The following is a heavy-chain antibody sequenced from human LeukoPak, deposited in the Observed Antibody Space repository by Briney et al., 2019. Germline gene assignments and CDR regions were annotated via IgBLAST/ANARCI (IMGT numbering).Heavy chain of an antibody. J-gene: IGHJ6*02. Sequence: PGGSLRLSCAASGFTFSSYSMNWVRQAPGKGLEWVSYISSSSSTIYYADSVKGRFTISRDNAKNSLYLQMNSLRAEDTAVYYCASGYCSSTSCPPTPQPPRYYYGMDVWGQGTTVTVSS. CDR3: ASGYCSSTSCPPTPQPPRYYYGMDV. D-gene: IGHD2-2*01. CDR1: GFTFSSYS. CDR2: ISSSSSTI. V-gene: IGHV3-48*01.